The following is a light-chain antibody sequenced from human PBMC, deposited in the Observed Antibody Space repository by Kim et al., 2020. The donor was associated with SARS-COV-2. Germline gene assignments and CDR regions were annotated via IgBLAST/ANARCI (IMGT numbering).Light chain of an antibody. CDR3: QVWDSSSDLWV. CDR2: YDS. Sequence: SYELTQPPSVSVAPGKTARITCGGNNIGSKSVHWYQQKPGQAPLLVIYYDSDRPSGIPERFSGSNSGNTATLTISRVEAGVEADYYCQVWDSSSDLWVFGGGTQRTVL. J-gene: IGLJ3*02. V-gene: IGLV3-21*04. CDR1: NIGSKS.